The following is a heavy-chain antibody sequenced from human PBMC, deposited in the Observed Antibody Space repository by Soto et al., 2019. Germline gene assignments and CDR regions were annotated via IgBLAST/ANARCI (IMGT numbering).Heavy chain of an antibody. D-gene: IGHD6-13*01. V-gene: IGHV4-59*01. CDR2: IYYSGST. J-gene: IGHJ6*02. CDR1: GGSISSYY. Sequence: SETLSLTCTVSGGSISSYYWSWIRQPPGKGLEWIGYIYYSGSTNYNPSLKSRVTISVDTSKNRFSLKLSSVTAADTAVYYCARDFTTRAAAGTSYYYYGMDVWGQGTTVTVSS. CDR3: ARDFTTRAAAGTSYYYYGMDV.